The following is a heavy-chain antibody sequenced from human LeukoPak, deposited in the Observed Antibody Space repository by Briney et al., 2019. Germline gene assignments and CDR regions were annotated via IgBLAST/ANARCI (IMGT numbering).Heavy chain of an antibody. CDR2: ISSSGSTI. CDR3: ARAARGSNWVFDY. J-gene: IGHJ4*02. CDR1: GFTFSDYY. Sequence: GGSLRLSFAASGFTFSDYYMSWIRQAPGKGLEWVSYISSSGSTIYYADSVKGRFTISRDNAKNSLYLQMNSLRAEDTAVYYCARAARGSNWVFDYWGQGTLVTVSS. V-gene: IGHV3-11*01. D-gene: IGHD6-13*01.